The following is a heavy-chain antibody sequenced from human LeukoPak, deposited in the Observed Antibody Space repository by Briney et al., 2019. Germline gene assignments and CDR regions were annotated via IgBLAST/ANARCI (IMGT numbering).Heavy chain of an antibody. V-gene: IGHV3-23*01. CDR2: ISGTGGSI. CDR3: AKVGGLVAHTGDY. D-gene: IGHD2-15*01. J-gene: IGHJ4*02. CDR1: GFNFRDFG. Sequence: PGGSLRLSCSVSGFNFRDFGMTWVRQTQGKGLEWLSTISGTGGSIYYADSVKGRFTISRDNSKNTLFLQMTRLRAEDTALYYFAKVGGLVAHTGDYWGQGSLVTVSS.